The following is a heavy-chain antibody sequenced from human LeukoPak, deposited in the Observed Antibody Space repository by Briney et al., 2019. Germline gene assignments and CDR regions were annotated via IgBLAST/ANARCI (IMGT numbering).Heavy chain of an antibody. D-gene: IGHD3-3*01. CDR3: ARDPVLEHYFDY. CDR1: GGSISGYF. CDR2: VYTGGSI. Sequence: SETLSLTCSASGGSISGYFWSWIRQPAGKGLEWIGRVYTGGSINYNPSLKSRVTISLDTSRSQFSLKLTSVTAADTAVYYCARDPVLEHYFDYWGQGTLVTVSS. J-gene: IGHJ4*02. V-gene: IGHV4-4*07.